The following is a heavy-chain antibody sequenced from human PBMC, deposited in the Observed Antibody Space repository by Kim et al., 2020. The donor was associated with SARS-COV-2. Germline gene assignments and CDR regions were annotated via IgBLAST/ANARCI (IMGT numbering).Heavy chain of an antibody. CDR1: GFTFDDYA. J-gene: IGHJ6*02. V-gene: IGHV3-43*02. D-gene: IGHD5-12*01. Sequence: GGSLRLSCAASGFTFDDYAMHWVRQAPGKGLEWVSLISGDGGSTYYADSVKGRFTISRDNSKNSLYLQMNSLRTEDTALYYCAKDNMGYSGYDTFYYYYGMDVWGQGTTVTVSS. CDR2: ISGDGGST. CDR3: AKDNMGYSGYDTFYYYYGMDV.